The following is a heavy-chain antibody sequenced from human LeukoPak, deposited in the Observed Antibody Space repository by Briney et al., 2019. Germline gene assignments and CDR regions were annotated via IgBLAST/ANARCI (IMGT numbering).Heavy chain of an antibody. D-gene: IGHD3-22*01. V-gene: IGHV1-8*01. CDR2: MNPNSGNT. J-gene: IGHJ4*02. CDR3: AREIPGGYYDSSGPKGD. CDR1: GYTFTSYD. Sequence: ASVKVSRKASGYTFTSYDINWVRQATGQGLEWMGWMNPNSGNTGYAQKFQGRVTMTRNTSISTAYMELSSLRSEDTAVYYCAREIPGGYYDSSGPKGDWGQGTLVTVSS.